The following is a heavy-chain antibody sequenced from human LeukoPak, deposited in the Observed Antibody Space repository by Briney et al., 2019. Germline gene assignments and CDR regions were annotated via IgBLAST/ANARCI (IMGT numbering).Heavy chain of an antibody. Sequence: GRSLRLSCAASGFTFSSYAMHWVRQAPGKGLEWVAVISYDGSNKYYADSVKGRFTISRDNSKNTLYLQMNSLRAEDTAVYYCAKDRGSGSYPNWFDPWGQGTLVTVSS. D-gene: IGHD3-10*01. V-gene: IGHV3-30*04. J-gene: IGHJ5*02. CDR2: ISYDGSNK. CDR1: GFTFSSYA. CDR3: AKDRGSGSYPNWFDP.